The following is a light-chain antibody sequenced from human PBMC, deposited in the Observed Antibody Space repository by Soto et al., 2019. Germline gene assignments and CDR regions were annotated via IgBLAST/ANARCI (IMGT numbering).Light chain of an antibody. J-gene: IGLJ1*01. Sequence: QSVLTQPASVSGSPGQSITISFTGTSSDVGGYNYVSWYQQHPGKAPKLMIYDVSNRPSGVSNRFSGSKSGNTASLTISGLPAEDEADYYCSSYTSSSTLEVFGTGTKVTVL. V-gene: IGLV2-14*01. CDR3: SSYTSSSTLEV. CDR1: SSDVGGYNY. CDR2: DVS.